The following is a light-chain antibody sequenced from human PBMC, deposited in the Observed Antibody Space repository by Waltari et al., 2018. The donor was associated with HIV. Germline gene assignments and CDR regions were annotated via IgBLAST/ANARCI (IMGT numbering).Light chain of an antibody. V-gene: IGKV3-15*01. CDR3: QQYNNWPPWT. CDR1: QSVSSN. Sequence: EIVMTQSPATLSVSPGERATLSCRASQSVSSNLAWYQQKPGQTPRLLVSGASTRATGIPARFSGSGSGTEFTLTISSLQSEDFALYYCQQYNNWPPWTFGQGTKVEIK. CDR2: GAS. J-gene: IGKJ1*01.